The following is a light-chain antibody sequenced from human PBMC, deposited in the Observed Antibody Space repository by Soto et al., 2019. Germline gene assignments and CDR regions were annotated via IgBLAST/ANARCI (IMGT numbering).Light chain of an antibody. V-gene: IGLV2-14*01. Sequence: QSALTQPASVSGSPGQSITISCTGTSSDVGLYDYVSWYQQHPGKAPQLIIYAVSNRPSGVSNRFSASKSGNTASLFISGLQAEDEADYYCSSSTSDSPYVFGYGNKVTVL. CDR3: SSSTSDSPYV. CDR2: AVS. J-gene: IGLJ1*01. CDR1: SSDVGLYDY.